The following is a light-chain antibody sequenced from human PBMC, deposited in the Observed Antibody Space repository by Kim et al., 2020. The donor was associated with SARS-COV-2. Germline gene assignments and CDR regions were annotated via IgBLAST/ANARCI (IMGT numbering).Light chain of an antibody. J-gene: IGKJ4*01. CDR2: AAS. Sequence: DIQMTESPSSLSASVGDRVTITCRASQTINTFLNWYQRKPGKAPKFLIYAASSLQSGVPSRFSGSGSGTDFTLTISSLQPEDFAIYYCQQSYSTPPTFGGGTKVDIK. CDR3: QQSYSTPPT. CDR1: QTINTF. V-gene: IGKV1-39*01.